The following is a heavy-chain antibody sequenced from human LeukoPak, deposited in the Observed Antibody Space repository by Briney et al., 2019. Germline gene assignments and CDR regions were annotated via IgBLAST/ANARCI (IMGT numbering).Heavy chain of an antibody. CDR1: GDSISRYY. D-gene: IGHD3-10*01. Sequence: PSETLSLTCTVSGDSISRYYCSWIRQPPGKGLEWMGNTYYSGSTNYNPSLKSRVTISVDTSKNQFSLKLTSLTAADTAVYYCARSAYYGSGSYLSSWFDPWGQGTLVTVSS. V-gene: IGHV4-59*01. J-gene: IGHJ5*02. CDR3: ARSAYYGSGSYLSSWFDP. CDR2: TYYSGST.